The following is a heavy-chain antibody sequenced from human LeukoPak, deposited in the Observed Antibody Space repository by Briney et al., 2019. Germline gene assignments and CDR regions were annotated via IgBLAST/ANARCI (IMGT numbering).Heavy chain of an antibody. CDR3: ARDGVFGELNTYVDY. V-gene: IGHV1-18*01. CDR1: GYTFTSYG. Sequence: ASVKVSCKASGYTFTSYGISWVRQAPGQGLEWMGWISAYNGNTNYAQKLQGRVTMTTDTSTSTAYMELRSLRSDDTAVYYCARDGVFGELNTYVDYWGQGTLVTASS. J-gene: IGHJ4*02. CDR2: ISAYNGNT. D-gene: IGHD3-10*02.